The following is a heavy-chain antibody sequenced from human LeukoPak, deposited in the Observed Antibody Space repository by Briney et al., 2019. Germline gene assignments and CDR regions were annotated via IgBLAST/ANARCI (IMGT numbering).Heavy chain of an antibody. V-gene: IGHV3-21*01. Sequence: GGSLRLSCAASGFTFSSYSMNWVRQAPGKGLEWVSSISSSSSYIYYADSVKGRFTISRDNAKNSLYLQMNSLRAEDTAVYYCANSEGLQLPPDYWGQGTLVTVSS. CDR2: ISSSSSYI. CDR3: ANSEGLQLPPDY. D-gene: IGHD5-24*01. CDR1: GFTFSSYS. J-gene: IGHJ4*02.